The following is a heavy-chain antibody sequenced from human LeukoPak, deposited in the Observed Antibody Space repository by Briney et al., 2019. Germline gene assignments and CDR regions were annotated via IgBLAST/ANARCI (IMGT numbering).Heavy chain of an antibody. D-gene: IGHD3/OR15-3a*01. V-gene: IGHV1-18*01. J-gene: IGHJ4*02. CDR2: ISTYNGNT. Sequence: ASVKVSCKASGYTFTTYAVSWVRQAPGQGLEWMGWISTYNGNTEYVKSLQGRVTMTTDTSSSTAYMELRGLKSDDTAVYYCARFCTGYLPDYWGQGTLVTVSS. CDR3: ARFCTGYLPDY. CDR1: GYTFTTYA.